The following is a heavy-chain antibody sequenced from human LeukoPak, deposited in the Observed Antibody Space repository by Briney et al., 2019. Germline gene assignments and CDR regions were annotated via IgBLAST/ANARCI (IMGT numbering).Heavy chain of an antibody. V-gene: IGHV4-61*01. D-gene: IGHD2-15*01. CDR1: GGSFSSGSYY. J-gene: IGHJ5*02. CDR3: ARWVPIVAANWFDP. CDR2: IYYSGST. Sequence: SETLSLTCTVSGGSFSSGSYYWSWIRQPPGKGLEWIGYIYYSGSTNYNPSLKSRVTISVDTSKNQFSLKLSSETAADTAVYYCARWVPIVAANWFDPWGQGTLVTVSS.